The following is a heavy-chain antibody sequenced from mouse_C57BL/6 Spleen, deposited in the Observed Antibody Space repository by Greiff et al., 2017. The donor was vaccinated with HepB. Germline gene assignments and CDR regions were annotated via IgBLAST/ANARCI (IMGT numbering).Heavy chain of an antibody. V-gene: IGHV14-1*01. CDR1: GFNIKDYY. D-gene: IGHD1-1*01. J-gene: IGHJ2*01. Sequence: VQLQQSGAELVRPGASVKLSCTASGFNIKDYYMHWVKQRPEQGLEWIGRIDPEDGDTEYAPKFQGKATMTADTSSNTAYLQLSSLTSEDTAVYYCTTIYYYGSRYYFDYWGQGTTLTVSS. CDR2: IDPEDGDT. CDR3: TTIYYYGSRYYFDY.